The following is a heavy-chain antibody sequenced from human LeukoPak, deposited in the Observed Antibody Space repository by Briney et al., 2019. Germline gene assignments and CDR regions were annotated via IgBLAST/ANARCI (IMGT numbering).Heavy chain of an antibody. CDR2: ISSSGSTI. CDR3: AASFEYSSSAASDY. D-gene: IGHD6-6*01. CDR1: GFTFSDYY. V-gene: IGHV3-11*04. Sequence: GGSLRLSCAASGFTFSDYYMSWIRQAPGKGLEWVSYISSSGSTIYYADSVKGRFTISRDNAKNSLYLQMNSLRAEDTAVYYCAASFEYSSSAASDYWGQGTLVTVSS. J-gene: IGHJ4*02.